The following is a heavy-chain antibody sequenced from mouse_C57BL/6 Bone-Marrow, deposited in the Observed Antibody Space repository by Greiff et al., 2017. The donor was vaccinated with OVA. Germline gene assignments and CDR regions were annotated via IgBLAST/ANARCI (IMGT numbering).Heavy chain of an antibody. D-gene: IGHD2-3*01. Sequence: DVQLQESGGGLVKPGGSLKLSCAASGFTFSDYGMHWVRQAPEKGLEWVAYISSGSSTIYYADTVKGRFTISRDNAKNTLFLQMTSLRSEDTAMYYCARRWLLHAWFAYWGQGTLVTVSA. CDR1: GFTFSDYG. V-gene: IGHV5-17*01. CDR2: ISSGSSTI. CDR3: ARRWLLHAWFAY. J-gene: IGHJ3*01.